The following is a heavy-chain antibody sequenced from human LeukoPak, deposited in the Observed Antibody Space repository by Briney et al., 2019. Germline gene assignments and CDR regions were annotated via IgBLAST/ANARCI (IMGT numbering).Heavy chain of an antibody. Sequence: PSETLSLTCTVSGGSISSYYWSWIRQPPGKGLEWNGYIYYSGSTNYNPSLKSRVTISVDTSKNQFSLKLSSVTAADTAVYYCARAPSSGWDPKRTDSFDYWGQGTLVTVSS. CDR2: IYYSGST. J-gene: IGHJ4*02. D-gene: IGHD6-19*01. V-gene: IGHV4-59*01. CDR1: GGSISSYY. CDR3: ARAPSSGWDPKRTDSFDY.